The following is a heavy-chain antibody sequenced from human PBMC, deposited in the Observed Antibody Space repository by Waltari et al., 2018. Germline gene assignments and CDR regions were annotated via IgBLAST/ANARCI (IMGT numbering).Heavy chain of an antibody. CDR1: GFSLILFG. Sequence: QVQLVESGGGVVEPGLSLALSCAPFGFSLILFGMHWVRQAPGKGLEWVALASFDGSTTYYADSVRGRFTISRDNSKNTLYLDINTLRVDDTAIYYCAKDAFGNTYLDHWGQGTLVTVSS. J-gene: IGHJ5*02. CDR3: AKDAFGNTYLDH. D-gene: IGHD3-10*01. CDR2: ASFDGSTT. V-gene: IGHV3-30*02.